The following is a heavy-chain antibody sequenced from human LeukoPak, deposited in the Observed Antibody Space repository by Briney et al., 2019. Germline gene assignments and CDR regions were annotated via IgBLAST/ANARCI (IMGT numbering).Heavy chain of an antibody. D-gene: IGHD5-18*01. CDR3: ARVDTAMAYYYYGMDV. CDR1: GYTFTSYD. Sequence: ASVKVSCKATGYTFTSYDINWVRQATGQGLEWMGWMNPNSGNTGYAQKFQGRVTMTRNTSISTAYMELSSLRSEDTAAYYCARVDTAMAYYYYGMDVWGQGTTVTVSS. CDR2: MNPNSGNT. V-gene: IGHV1-8*01. J-gene: IGHJ6*02.